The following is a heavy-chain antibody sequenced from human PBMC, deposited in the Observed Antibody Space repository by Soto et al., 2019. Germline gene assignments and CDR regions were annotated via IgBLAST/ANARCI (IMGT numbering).Heavy chain of an antibody. CDR1: GYTFPGYF. V-gene: IGHV1-2*02. CDR2: INTDSGAT. CDR3: ARGGGTILAPLP. Sequence: QVQLMQSGAEMKKPGASVKVSCKASGYTFPGYFMHWVRQAPGQGLEWMGWINTDSGATKYAHKLQGRVTMTRDTSISTAYMELSGLTSDDTAVYFCARGGGTILAPLPWGQGTLVTVSS. J-gene: IGHJ5*02. D-gene: IGHD3-3*01.